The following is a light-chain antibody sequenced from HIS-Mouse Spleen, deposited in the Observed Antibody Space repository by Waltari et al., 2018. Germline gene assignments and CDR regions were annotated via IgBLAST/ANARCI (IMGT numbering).Light chain of an antibody. Sequence: SYELTQPPSESVSPGQTARITCSGDALPKKYAYWPQQKTDQAPLLVIYEDSRRPSGMPERFSCSRSGTIATLTISGAQVEDEADYYCYSTDSSGNHRVFGGGTKLTVL. CDR2: EDS. V-gene: IGLV3-10*01. CDR3: YSTDSSGNHRV. J-gene: IGLJ2*01. CDR1: ALPKKY.